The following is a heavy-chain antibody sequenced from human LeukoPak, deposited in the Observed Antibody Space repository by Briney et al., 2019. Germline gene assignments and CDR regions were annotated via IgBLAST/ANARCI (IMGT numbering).Heavy chain of an antibody. CDR2: ISGSGYVI. V-gene: IGHV3-11*01. Sequence: GGSLRLSCAASGFPFSDYFMNWVRQTPERGLEWLAYISGSGYVIAYADSVKGRFIISRDNAKNSLYLQVHSLRAEDTAVYYCARDPVIGATSKRVHGGLDYWGQGTLVTVSS. CDR1: GFPFSDYF. J-gene: IGHJ4*02. CDR3: ARDPVIGATSKRVHGGLDY. D-gene: IGHD2-21*01.